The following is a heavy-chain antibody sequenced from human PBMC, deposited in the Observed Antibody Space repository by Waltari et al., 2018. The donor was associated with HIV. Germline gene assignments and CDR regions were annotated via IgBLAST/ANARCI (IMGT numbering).Heavy chain of an antibody. CDR2: IYPGDSDT. J-gene: IGHJ4*02. D-gene: IGHD3-22*01. Sequence: EVQLVQSGAEVKKPGESLKLSCKAHGYSFTNYWIGWVRQMPGKGLEWMEIIYPGDSDTRYSPSFQGQVTISADKSISTAYLQWSSLKASDTAMYYCATSRSTYYDTGGYFDYWGQGTLVTVSS. CDR1: GYSFTNYW. V-gene: IGHV5-51*03. CDR3: ATSRSTYYDTGGYFDY.